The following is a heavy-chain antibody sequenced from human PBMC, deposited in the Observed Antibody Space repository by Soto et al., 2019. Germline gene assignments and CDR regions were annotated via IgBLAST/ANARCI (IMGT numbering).Heavy chain of an antibody. CDR1: GYTFTGYY. J-gene: IGHJ5*02. CDR3: ASGAGSSSRFGFCEP. D-gene: IGHD6-13*01. V-gene: IGHV1-2*04. CDR2: INPNSGGT. Sequence: RASVKVSCKASGYTFTGYYMHWVRQAPGQGLEWMGWINPNSGGTNYAQKFQGWVTMTRDTSISTACMELSRLRSADTAVYCCASGAGSSSRFGFCEPWGQGSRVTVSS.